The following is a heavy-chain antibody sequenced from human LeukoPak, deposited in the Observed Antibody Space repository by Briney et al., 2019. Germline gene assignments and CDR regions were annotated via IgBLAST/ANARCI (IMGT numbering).Heavy chain of an antibody. Sequence: ASVKVSCKASGGTFSSYAISWVRQAPGQGLEWMGGIIPIFGTANYAQKFQGRVTITADGSTSTAYMELSSLRSEDTAVYYCAREVVGATDRLQHWGQGTLVTVSS. CDR3: AREVVGATDRLQH. J-gene: IGHJ1*01. CDR1: GGTFSSYA. D-gene: IGHD1-26*01. V-gene: IGHV1-69*13. CDR2: IIPIFGTA.